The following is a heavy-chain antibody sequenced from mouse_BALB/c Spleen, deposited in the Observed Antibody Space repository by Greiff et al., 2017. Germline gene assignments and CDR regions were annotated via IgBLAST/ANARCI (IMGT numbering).Heavy chain of an antibody. CDR3: ARWGTMDY. Sequence: QVHVKQSGAELVRPGSSVKISCKASGYAFSSYWMNWVKQRPGQGLEWIGQIYPGDGDTNYNGKFKGKATLTADKSSSTAYMQLSSLTSEDSAVYFCARWGTMDYWGQGTSVTVSS. CDR1: GYAFSSYW. V-gene: IGHV1-80*01. D-gene: IGHD3-3*01. CDR2: IYPGDGDT. J-gene: IGHJ4*01.